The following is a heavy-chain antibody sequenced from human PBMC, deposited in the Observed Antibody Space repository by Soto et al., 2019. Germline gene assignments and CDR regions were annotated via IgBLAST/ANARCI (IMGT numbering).Heavy chain of an antibody. Sequence: SETLSLTCAVSGTSISSTFWWTWVRQTPGKGLEWIGEIYHTGSTKYNPTLRGRVTISVDKSNNQLSLDLRSVTGADTAVYYCSRDVDFGEEDGWGQGTTVT. CDR3: SRDVDFGEEDG. D-gene: IGHD4-17*01. CDR1: GTSISSTFW. CDR2: IYHTGST. V-gene: IGHV4-4*02. J-gene: IGHJ6*02.